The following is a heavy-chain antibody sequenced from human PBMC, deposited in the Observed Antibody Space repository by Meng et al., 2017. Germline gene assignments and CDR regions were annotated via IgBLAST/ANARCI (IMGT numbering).Heavy chain of an antibody. Sequence: GGSLRLSCAASGFTFSSYAMHWVRQAPGKGLEWVAVISYDGSNKYYADSVKGRFTISRDNSKNTLYLQMNSLRAEDTAVYYCARDLGYSSGWYDPHFDYWGQGTLVTVSS. CDR3: ARDLGYSSGWYDPHFDY. J-gene: IGHJ4*02. CDR1: GFTFSSYA. D-gene: IGHD6-19*01. V-gene: IGHV3-30*04. CDR2: ISYDGSNK.